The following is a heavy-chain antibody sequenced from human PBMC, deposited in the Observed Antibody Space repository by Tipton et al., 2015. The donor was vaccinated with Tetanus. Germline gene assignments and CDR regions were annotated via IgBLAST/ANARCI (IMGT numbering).Heavy chain of an antibody. D-gene: IGHD3-10*01. J-gene: IGHJ5*02. V-gene: IGHV4-39*02. CDR1: GDSISSSRYY. CDR2: INHSGTS. CDR3: ARGRLTYYYGSGSRGWFEV. Sequence: TLSLTCTVTGDSISSSRYYWGWVRQAPGKGLEWIGEINHSGTSNHDPSLKSRVTTSVDTSKNHFFLQLSSVTAADTAVYYCARGRLTYYYGSGSRGWFEVWGQGAPVIVSS.